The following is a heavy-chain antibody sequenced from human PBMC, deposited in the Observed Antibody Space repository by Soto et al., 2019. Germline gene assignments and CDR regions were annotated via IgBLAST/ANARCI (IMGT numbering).Heavy chain of an antibody. D-gene: IGHD1-1*01. Sequence: SETLSLTCTVSGGSISGYYWSWIRQPPGKGLEWIAYIYYSGSSNSNPSLKSRVTISVDTSKNQVSLKLSSVTAADTAVYYCARHSNEYRKSLDYWGQGILVTVSS. V-gene: IGHV4-59*08. CDR2: IYYSGSS. CDR1: GGSISGYY. CDR3: ARHSNEYRKSLDY. J-gene: IGHJ4*02.